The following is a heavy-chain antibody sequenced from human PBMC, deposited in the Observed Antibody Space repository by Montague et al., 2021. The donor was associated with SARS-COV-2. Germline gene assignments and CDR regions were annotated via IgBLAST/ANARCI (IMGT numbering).Heavy chain of an antibody. CDR2: VYYSGST. CDR3: ARGERGAWYNHYFDY. CDR1: VDSISIYY. J-gene: IGHJ4*02. D-gene: IGHD6-19*01. Sequence: SETLSLTCTVSVDSISIYYWSWIRQPPGKGLEWIGYVYYSGSTNYNPSLKSRVTISVDTPKNQFSLKLMSVTAADTAVYYCARGERGAWYNHYFDYWGQGALVTVSS. V-gene: IGHV4-59*13.